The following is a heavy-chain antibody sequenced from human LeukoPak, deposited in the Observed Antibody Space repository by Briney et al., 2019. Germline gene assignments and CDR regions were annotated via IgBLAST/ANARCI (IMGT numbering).Heavy chain of an antibody. V-gene: IGHV3-20*01. CDR2: TNWSGGTT. D-gene: IGHD5-18*01. J-gene: IGHJ4*02. CDR3: ARDRSYGSFDY. CDR1: GFRFDDHG. Sequence: GSLRLPCAASGFRFDDHGMNWVRQAPGKGLEWVSGTNWSGGTTGYVDSVKGRFTISRDNAKNSLYLQMNSLRAEDTALYHCARDRSYGSFDYWGQGTLVTVSS.